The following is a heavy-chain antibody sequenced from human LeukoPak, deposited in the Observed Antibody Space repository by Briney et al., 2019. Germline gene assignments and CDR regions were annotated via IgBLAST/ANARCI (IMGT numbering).Heavy chain of an antibody. D-gene: IGHD1-1*01. V-gene: IGHV4-59*01. J-gene: IGHJ3*02. CDR1: GGSISSYY. Sequence: SETLSLTCTVSGGSISSYYWSWIRQPPGKGLEWIGYIYYSGSTNYNPSLKSRVTISVDTSKNQFSLKLSSVTAADTAVYYCASQLGPRGAFDIWGQGTMVTVSS. CDR3: ASQLGPRGAFDI. CDR2: IYYSGST.